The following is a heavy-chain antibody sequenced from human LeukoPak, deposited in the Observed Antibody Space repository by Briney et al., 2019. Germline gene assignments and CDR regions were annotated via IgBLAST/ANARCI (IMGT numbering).Heavy chain of an antibody. D-gene: IGHD3-16*01. Sequence: GGSLRLSCAASGFTFSDYYMSWIRQAPGKGLEWVANIKQDGSEKYYVDSVKGRFTISRDNAKNSLYLQMNSLRAEDTAMYYCATGGGRMARTEVYWGQGTLVTVSS. CDR1: GFTFSDYY. CDR3: ATGGGRMARTEVY. V-gene: IGHV3-7*03. J-gene: IGHJ4*02. CDR2: IKQDGSEK.